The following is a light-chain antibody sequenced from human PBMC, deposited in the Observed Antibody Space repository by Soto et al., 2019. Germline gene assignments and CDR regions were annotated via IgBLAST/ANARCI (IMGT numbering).Light chain of an antibody. Sequence: EIVMTQSPGTLSLSPGERATLSCRASQSVSSTYLAWYQQKPGQAPRPLIYGASTRATGIPARFSGSGSGTEFTLTISRLQSEDYAVYYCQQYHHWPLTCGGGTKVEIK. CDR1: QSVSSTY. CDR2: GAS. CDR3: QQYHHWPLT. V-gene: IGKV3-15*01. J-gene: IGKJ4*01.